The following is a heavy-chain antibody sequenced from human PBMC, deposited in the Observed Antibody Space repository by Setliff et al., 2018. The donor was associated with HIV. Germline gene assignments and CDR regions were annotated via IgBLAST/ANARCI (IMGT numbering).Heavy chain of an antibody. CDR2: ILYDGSNK. Sequence: GGSLRLSCAASGFTFNSYEMNWVRQAPGKGLEWVAVILYDGSNKYYADSVKGRFTISRDNSKNTLYLQMNSLRAEDTAVYYCAKAAVVTQMAFDIWGQGTMVTVSS. CDR1: GFTFNSYE. D-gene: IGHD2-21*02. CDR3: AKAAVVTQMAFDI. V-gene: IGHV3-30*18. J-gene: IGHJ3*02.